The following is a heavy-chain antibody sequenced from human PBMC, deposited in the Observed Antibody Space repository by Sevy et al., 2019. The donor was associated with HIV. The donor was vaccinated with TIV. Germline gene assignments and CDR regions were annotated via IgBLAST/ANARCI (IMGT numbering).Heavy chain of an antibody. V-gene: IGHV3-30*02. J-gene: IGHJ6*03. CDR2: IRYDGSNK. CDR1: GSTFSSYG. Sequence: GGSLRLSCAASGSTFSSYGMHWVRQAPGKGLEWVAFIRYDGSNKYYADSVKGRFTISRDNSKNTLYLQMNSLRAEETAVYYCAKAPPGGTTYYYYYYMDVWGKGTTVTVSS. CDR3: AKAPPGGTTYYYYYYMDV. D-gene: IGHD2-15*01.